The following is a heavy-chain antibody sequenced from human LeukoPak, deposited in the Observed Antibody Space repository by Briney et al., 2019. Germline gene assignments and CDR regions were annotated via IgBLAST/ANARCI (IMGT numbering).Heavy chain of an antibody. Sequence: PGGSLRLSCAASGFTFSSYRMNWVRQAPGKGLEGVSYISSSSSTIYYADSVKGRFTISGDNAKNSLYLQMNSLRAEDTAVYYCARDIYYDSSGYYGSVYWGQGTLVTVSS. J-gene: IGHJ4*02. V-gene: IGHV3-48*04. D-gene: IGHD3-22*01. CDR3: ARDIYYDSSGYYGSVY. CDR1: GFTFSSYR. CDR2: ISSSSSTI.